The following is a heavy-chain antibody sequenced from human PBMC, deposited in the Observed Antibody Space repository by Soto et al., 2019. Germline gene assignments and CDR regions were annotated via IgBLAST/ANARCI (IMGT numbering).Heavy chain of an antibody. J-gene: IGHJ3*02. D-gene: IGHD1-1*01. CDR3: ARLKTTPNDAFDI. CDR1: GGSISSRNW. Sequence: QVQLQESGPGLVKPSGTLSLTCTVSGGSISSRNWWSWVRQTPGKGLEWIAEIYHSGNSNYNPSLRSGVTISVVESKNQFSLNLGPVTAADTAIYYCARLKTTPNDAFDIWGQGTMVTVSS. V-gene: IGHV4-4*02. CDR2: IYHSGNS.